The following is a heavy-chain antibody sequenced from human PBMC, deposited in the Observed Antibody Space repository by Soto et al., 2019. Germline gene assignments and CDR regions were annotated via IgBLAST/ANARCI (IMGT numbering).Heavy chain of an antibody. V-gene: IGHV3-13*01. J-gene: IGHJ2*01. CDR1: GFTFSSYD. CDR2: IGTAGDT. CDR3: ARAPPYTSSWFNWCFDL. Sequence: GGSLRLSCAASGFTFSSYDMHWVRQATGKGLEWVSGIGTAGDTNYAGSVKGRFTISRENAKNSLYLQMNSLRAGDTAVYYCARAPPYTSSWFNWCFDLWGRGTLVTVSS. D-gene: IGHD6-13*01.